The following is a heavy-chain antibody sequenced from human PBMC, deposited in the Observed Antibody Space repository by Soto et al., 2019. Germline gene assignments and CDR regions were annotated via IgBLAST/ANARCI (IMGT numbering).Heavy chain of an antibody. CDR2: ISYDGSNK. CDR3: SKDDSPPPIAVAGYDY. V-gene: IGHV3-30*18. CDR1: GFTFSSYG. D-gene: IGHD6-19*01. J-gene: IGHJ4*01. Sequence: PGGSLRLSCAASGFTFSSYGMHWVRQAPGKGLEWVAVISYDGSNKYYADSVKGRFTISRDNSKNTLYLQMNSLRAEDTTMYKSSKDDSPPPIAVAGYDYWGHGTLVTVSS.